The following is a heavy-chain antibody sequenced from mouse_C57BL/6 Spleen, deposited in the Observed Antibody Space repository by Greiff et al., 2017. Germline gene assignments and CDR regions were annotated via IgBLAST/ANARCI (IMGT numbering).Heavy chain of an antibody. CDR2: IDPSDSYT. CDR1: GYTFTSYW. CDR3: ARSDSNFYFDY. D-gene: IGHD2-5*01. Sequence: VQLQQPGAELVMPGASVKLSCKASGYTFTSYWMHWVKQRPGQGLEWIGEIDPSDSYTNYNQKFKGKSTLTVDKSSSTAYMQLSSPTSEDSAVYYCARSDSNFYFDYWGQGTTLTVSS. J-gene: IGHJ2*01. V-gene: IGHV1-69*01.